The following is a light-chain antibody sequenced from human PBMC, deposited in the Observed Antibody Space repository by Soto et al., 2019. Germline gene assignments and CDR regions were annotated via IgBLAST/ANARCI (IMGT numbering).Light chain of an antibody. CDR3: ISYTVSSTSYV. Sequence: QSALTQPASVSGSPGQSITISCSGTRSDIGSYNYVAWYQQFPGKTPKILIYGVSNRPSGVSSRFSGSNSGNTASLTISGLQAEDEADYYCISYTVSSTSYVFGSGTKVTVL. J-gene: IGLJ1*01. V-gene: IGLV2-14*01. CDR1: RSDIGSYNY. CDR2: GVS.